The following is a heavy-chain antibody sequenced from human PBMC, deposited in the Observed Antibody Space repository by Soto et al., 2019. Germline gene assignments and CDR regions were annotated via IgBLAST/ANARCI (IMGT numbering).Heavy chain of an antibody. CDR3: EGKNGGSYILAY. Sequence: SETLSLTCAVYGGSFSGYYWSWIRQPPGKGLEWIGEINHSGSTNYNPSLKSRVTISVDTSKNQFSLKLSSVTAADTAVYYCEGKNGGSYILAYWGKGTPVTVSS. CDR2: INHSGST. J-gene: IGHJ4*02. V-gene: IGHV4-34*01. D-gene: IGHD1-26*01. CDR1: GGSFSGYY.